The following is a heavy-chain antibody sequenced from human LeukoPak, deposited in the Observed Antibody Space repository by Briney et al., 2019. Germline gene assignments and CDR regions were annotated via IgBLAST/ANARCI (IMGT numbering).Heavy chain of an antibody. CDR3: AKSRIAVAGTPIGY. J-gene: IGHJ4*02. Sequence: GGSLRLSCAASGFTVSSNYMSWVRQAPGKGLEWVSVIYSGGSTYYADSVKGRFTISRDNSKNTLYLQMNSLRAEDTAVYYCAKSRIAVAGTPIGYWGQGPLVTVSS. V-gene: IGHV3-53*01. CDR1: GFTVSSNY. CDR2: IYSGGST. D-gene: IGHD6-19*01.